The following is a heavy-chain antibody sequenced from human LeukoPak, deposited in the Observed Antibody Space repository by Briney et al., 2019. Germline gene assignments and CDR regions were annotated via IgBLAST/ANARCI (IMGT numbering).Heavy chain of an antibody. D-gene: IGHD4-23*01. V-gene: IGHV1-18*01. CDR2: ISAYNGNT. CDR3: AGPGVSTVVTNQLNYYYGMDV. J-gene: IGHJ6*02. CDR1: GYTFTSYG. Sequence: ASVKVSCKSSGYTFTSYGISWLRHDPGQRLQWMGWISAYNGNTNYAQKLQGRVTMTTDTSTSTAYMELRSLRSDDTAVYYCAGPGVSTVVTNQLNYYYGMDVWGQGTTVTVSS.